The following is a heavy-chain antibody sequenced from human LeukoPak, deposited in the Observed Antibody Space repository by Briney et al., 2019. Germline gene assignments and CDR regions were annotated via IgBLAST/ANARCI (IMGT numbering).Heavy chain of an antibody. CDR1: GFTFNRNA. CDR2: IGGSGDKT. Sequence: GGPLRLSCAASGFTFNRNAISWVRHAPGKGLEWVSTIGGSGDKTFYGDSVKGRFTISRDNSKNMLYLQMSSLTGEDTALYYCVKRGDASSGWGDHDYWGQGALVTVSS. D-gene: IGHD6-19*01. V-gene: IGHV3-23*01. J-gene: IGHJ4*02. CDR3: VKRGDASSGWGDHDY.